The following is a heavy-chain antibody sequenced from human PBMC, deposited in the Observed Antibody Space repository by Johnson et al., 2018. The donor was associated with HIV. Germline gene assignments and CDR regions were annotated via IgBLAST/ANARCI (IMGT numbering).Heavy chain of an antibody. CDR1: GFTFSSYA. Sequence: VQLVESGGGLVQPGGSLRLSCAASGFTFSSYAMSWVRQAPGKGLEWVSAISGSGGSTDYGASVKGRFTISRDNSKNTLYLQMNSLRAEDTAVYYCATQEDYGDYYGAFDIWGQGTMVTVSS. V-gene: IGHV3-23*04. J-gene: IGHJ3*02. CDR2: ISGSGGST. D-gene: IGHD4-17*01. CDR3: ATQEDYGDYYGAFDI.